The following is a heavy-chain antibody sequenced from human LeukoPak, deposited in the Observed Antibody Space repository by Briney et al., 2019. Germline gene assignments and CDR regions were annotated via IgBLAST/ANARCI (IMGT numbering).Heavy chain of an antibody. D-gene: IGHD3-3*01. J-gene: IGHJ4*02. CDR3: ARGDLTYDFWSGYYY. CDR1: GFTFDDYG. V-gene: IGHV3-20*04. CDR2: INWDGGST. Sequence: GGSLRLSCAASGFTFDDYGMSWVRQAPGKGLEWVSGINWDGGSTGYADSVKGRFTISRDNAKNSLYLQMNSLRAEDTAVYYCARGDLTYDFWSGYYYWGQGTLVTVSS.